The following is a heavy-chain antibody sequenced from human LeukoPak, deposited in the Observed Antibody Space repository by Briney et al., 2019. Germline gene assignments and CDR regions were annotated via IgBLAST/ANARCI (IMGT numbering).Heavy chain of an antibody. CDR3: AELGITMIGGV. V-gene: IGHV3-48*03. CDR2: ISSSGSTI. CDR1: GFTFSSYE. J-gene: IGHJ6*04. Sequence: KPGGSLRLSCAASGFTFSSYEMNWVRQAPGKGLEWVSYISSSGSTIYYADSVKGRFTISRDNAKNSLYLQMNSLRAEDTAVYYCAELGITMIGGVWGRGTTVTISS. D-gene: IGHD3-10*02.